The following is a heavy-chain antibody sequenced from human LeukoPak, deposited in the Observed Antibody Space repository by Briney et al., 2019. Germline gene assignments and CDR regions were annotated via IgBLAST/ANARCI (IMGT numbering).Heavy chain of an antibody. CDR3: ASLGYCSSTSCYSFDY. D-gene: IGHD2-2*01. J-gene: IGHJ4*02. CDR2: INYSGST. V-gene: IGHV4-39*07. Sequence: SETLSLTCTASGGSISSSSYYWGWIRQPPGKGLEWIGEINYSGSTNYNPSLKSRVTISVDTSKNQFSLKLSPVTAADTAVYYCASLGYCSSTSCYSFDYWGQGTLVTVSS. CDR1: GGSISSSSYY.